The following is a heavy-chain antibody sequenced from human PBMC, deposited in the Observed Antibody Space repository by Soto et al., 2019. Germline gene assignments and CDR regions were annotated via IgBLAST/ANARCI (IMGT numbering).Heavy chain of an antibody. D-gene: IGHD3-10*01. Sequence: GASVKVSCKASGGTFGNYAVSWLRQAPGQGLAWMGTIIPVFTKATYAQKCQGRVTITADDSSTTAYMELNSLRSEDTAIYYCARMGHPLSGAFDLWGQGTMVTVSS. CDR3: ARMGHPLSGAFDL. CDR1: GGTFGNYA. J-gene: IGHJ3*01. CDR2: IIPVFTKA. V-gene: IGHV1-69*13.